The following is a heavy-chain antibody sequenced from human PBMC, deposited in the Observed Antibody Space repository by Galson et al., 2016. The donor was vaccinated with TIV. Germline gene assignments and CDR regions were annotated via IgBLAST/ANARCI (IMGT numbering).Heavy chain of an antibody. V-gene: IGHV5-10-1*01. CDR3: ARSASAGSGWVDP. CDR1: GYSFTNYW. J-gene: IGHJ5*02. CDR2: IHSRDSYT. D-gene: IGHD3-10*01. Sequence: QSGAEVKKPGESLRLSCKTSGYSFTNYWITWVRQMPGNGLEWMGRIHSRDSYTNYSPTFEGHVTITTDKSISTAYLQWTSLQASDSATYYCARSASAGSGWVDPWGQGTLVTVSS.